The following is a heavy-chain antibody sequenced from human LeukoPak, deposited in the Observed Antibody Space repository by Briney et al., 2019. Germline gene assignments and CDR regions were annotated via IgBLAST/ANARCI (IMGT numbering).Heavy chain of an antibody. CDR3: AIQGLRYFDWSIDY. Sequence: PGRSLRLSCAASGFTFSSYGMHWVRQAPGKGLEWVAVISYDGSNKYYADSAKGRFTISRDNSKNTLYLQINNLRAEDTAVYYCAIQGLRYFDWSIDYWGQGTLVTVSS. CDR1: GFTFSSYG. CDR2: ISYDGSNK. J-gene: IGHJ4*02. D-gene: IGHD3-9*01. V-gene: IGHV3-30*03.